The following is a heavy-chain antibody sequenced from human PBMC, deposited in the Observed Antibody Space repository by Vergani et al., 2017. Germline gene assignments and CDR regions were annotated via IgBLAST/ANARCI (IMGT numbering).Heavy chain of an antibody. Sequence: EVQLLESGGNLVQPGGSLRLSCAASGFTFTNFAMTWVRQAPGEGLEWVSGISGSGGFTYYADSVKGRFTISRDNSKNTMFLQMNNLRAEDTAVYYCAKAGGGYDLMAFDIWGQGTMVTVSS. CDR1: GFTFTNFA. V-gene: IGHV3-23*01. CDR2: ISGSGGFT. D-gene: IGHD5-12*01. J-gene: IGHJ3*02. CDR3: AKAGGGYDLMAFDI.